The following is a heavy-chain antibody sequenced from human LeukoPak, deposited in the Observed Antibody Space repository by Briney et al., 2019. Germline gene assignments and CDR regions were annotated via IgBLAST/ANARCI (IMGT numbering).Heavy chain of an antibody. Sequence: GGSLRLSCAASGFTFSNAWMNWVRQAPGKGLEWVSYISSSSSTIYYADSVKGRFTISRDNAKNSLYLQMNSLRAEDTAVYYCARESLYDFWSGCLVYWGQGTLVTVSS. CDR3: ARESLYDFWSGCLVY. CDR2: ISSSSSTI. CDR1: GFTFSNAW. J-gene: IGHJ4*02. V-gene: IGHV3-48*01. D-gene: IGHD3-3*01.